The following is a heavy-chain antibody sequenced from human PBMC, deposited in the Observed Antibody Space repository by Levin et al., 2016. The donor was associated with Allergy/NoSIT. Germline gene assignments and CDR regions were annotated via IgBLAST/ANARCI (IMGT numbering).Heavy chain of an antibody. Sequence: VRQAPGKGLEWVSLIYSSGSTYYADSLKGRFTISRDKSRNTLYLQMNSLRADDTAVYYCARVATWAFDLWGRGTLVTVSS. D-gene: IGHD1-26*01. CDR2: IYSSGST. J-gene: IGHJ2*01. CDR3: ARVATWAFDL. V-gene: IGHV3-53*01.